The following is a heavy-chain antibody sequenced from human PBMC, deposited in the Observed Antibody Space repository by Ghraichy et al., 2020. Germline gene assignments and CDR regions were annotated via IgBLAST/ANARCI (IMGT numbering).Heavy chain of an antibody. Sequence: ASVKVSCKASGYTFTGYYLHWVRQTPGQGLEWMGWNNPNSGGPNYAQNFQGRVTMTTDTSITTAYMELSILTSDDTAVYYCTREDFWGQGTLVTVSS. J-gene: IGHJ4*02. V-gene: IGHV1-2*02. CDR2: NNPNSGGP. CDR3: TREDF. CDR1: GYTFTGYY.